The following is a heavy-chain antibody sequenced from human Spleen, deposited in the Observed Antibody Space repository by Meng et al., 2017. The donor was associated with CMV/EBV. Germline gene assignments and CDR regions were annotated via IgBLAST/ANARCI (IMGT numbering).Heavy chain of an antibody. V-gene: IGHV3-48*04. CDR2: ISFSSTTM. Sequence: GESLKISCAASGFIFSDYSLNWVRQAPGKGLEWISYISFSSTTMYYADSVKDRFTISRDYAKNSLYLQMNSLRAEDTAVYYCARNWGYNDGTSYYWGMFDYWGQGTLVTVSS. J-gene: IGHJ4*02. CDR1: GFIFSDYS. D-gene: IGHD3-22*01. CDR3: ARNWGYNDGTSYYWGMFDY.